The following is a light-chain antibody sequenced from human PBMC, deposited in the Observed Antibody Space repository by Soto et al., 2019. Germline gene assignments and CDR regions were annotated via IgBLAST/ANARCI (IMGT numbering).Light chain of an antibody. Sequence: QSALTQPASVSGSPGQSITISCTGTATDVGAYNYVSWYQQHPGRAPKLIIYAVTDRPSGVADRFSGSKSGDTASLTVSGLQAEDEADYYCSSYAGSNNFVFGTGTKVTVL. CDR1: ATDVGAYNY. J-gene: IGLJ1*01. V-gene: IGLV2-8*01. CDR2: AVT. CDR3: SSYAGSNNFV.